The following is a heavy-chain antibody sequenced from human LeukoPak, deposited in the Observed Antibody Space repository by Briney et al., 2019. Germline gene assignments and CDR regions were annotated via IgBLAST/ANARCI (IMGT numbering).Heavy chain of an antibody. CDR2: IYYSGST. V-gene: IGHV4-31*03. Sequence: SETLSLTCTVSGVSISSGGYYWSWIRQHPGKGLEWIGYIYYSGSTYYNPSLKSRVTISVDTSKNQFSLKLSSVTAADTAVYYCARDPNGDNDAFDIWGQGTMVTASS. J-gene: IGHJ3*02. D-gene: IGHD4-17*01. CDR1: GVSISSGGYY. CDR3: ARDPNGDNDAFDI.